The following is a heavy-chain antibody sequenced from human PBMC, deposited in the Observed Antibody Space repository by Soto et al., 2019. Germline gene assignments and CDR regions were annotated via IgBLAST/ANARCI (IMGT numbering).Heavy chain of an antibody. CDR2: VNPDNGGT. J-gene: IGHJ6*02. V-gene: IGHV1-2*02. Sequence: QVHLVQSGAEVKKPGASVKVSCKASGYTFTGNYIHWVRQAPGQGLAWMGWVNPDNGGTTSAQKFQGRVTMTRDTSVTTAYMELTRLTSDDTAVYYCARDPRPPSGWLGFWEYGMDVWGQGTTVTVSS. CDR1: GYTFTGNY. D-gene: IGHD3-3*01. CDR3: ARDPRPPSGWLGFWEYGMDV.